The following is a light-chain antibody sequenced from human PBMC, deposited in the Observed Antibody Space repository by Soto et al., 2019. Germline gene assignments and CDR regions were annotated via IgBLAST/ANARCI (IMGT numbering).Light chain of an antibody. CDR2: AAS. J-gene: IGKJ1*01. Sequence: IQMTQSPSSLSASVGDRVTITCRASQAITNELAWYQQKPGKAPNLLIYAASNLQSGVPSRFSGSGSGTDFTLTISSLQPEDFATYYCLQDYNYPRTFGQGTKVEI. V-gene: IGKV1-6*01. CDR3: LQDYNYPRT. CDR1: QAITNE.